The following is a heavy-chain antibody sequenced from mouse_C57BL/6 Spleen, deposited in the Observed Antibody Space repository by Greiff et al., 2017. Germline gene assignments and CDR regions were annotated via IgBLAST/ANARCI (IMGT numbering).Heavy chain of an antibody. Sequence: DVHLVESGGDLVKPGGSLKLSCAASGFTFSSYGMSWVRQTPDKRLEWVATISSGGSYTYYPDSVKGRFTISRDNAKNTLYLQMSSLKSEDTAMYYCARHGSDYFDYWGQGTTLTVSS. CDR3: ARHGSDYFDY. D-gene: IGHD2-2*01. V-gene: IGHV5-6*01. CDR2: ISSGGSYT. CDR1: GFTFSSYG. J-gene: IGHJ2*01.